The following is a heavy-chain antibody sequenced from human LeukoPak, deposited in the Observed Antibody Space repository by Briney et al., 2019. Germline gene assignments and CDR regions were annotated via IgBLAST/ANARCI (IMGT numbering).Heavy chain of an antibody. J-gene: IGHJ4*02. CDR3: ARAIKGPYYYDSSGYVHFDY. D-gene: IGHD3-22*01. Sequence: SQTLSLTCTVSGGSISSGGYYWSWNRQHPGKGLEWIGYIYYSGSTYYNPSLKSRVTISVDTSKNQFSLKLSSVTAADTAVYYCARAIKGPYYYDSSGYVHFDYWGQGTLVTVSS. CDR1: GGSISSGGYY. CDR2: IYYSGST. V-gene: IGHV4-31*03.